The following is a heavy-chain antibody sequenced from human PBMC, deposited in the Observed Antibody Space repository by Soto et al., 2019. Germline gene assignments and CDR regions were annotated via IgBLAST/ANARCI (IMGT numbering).Heavy chain of an antibody. J-gene: IGHJ5*02. Sequence: GESLKISCKGSGYSFTSYWIGWVRQMPGKGLEWMGIIYPGDSDTRYSPSFQGQVTISADKSISTAYLQWSSLKASDTAMYYCARGGSVLMVYAIHLDWFDPWGQGTLVTVSS. CDR1: GYSFTSYW. CDR3: ARGGSVLMVYAIHLDWFDP. D-gene: IGHD2-8*01. V-gene: IGHV5-51*01. CDR2: IYPGDSDT.